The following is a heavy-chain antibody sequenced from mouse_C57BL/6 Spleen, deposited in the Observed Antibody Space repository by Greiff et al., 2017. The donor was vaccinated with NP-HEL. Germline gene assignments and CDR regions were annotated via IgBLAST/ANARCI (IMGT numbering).Heavy chain of an antibody. J-gene: IGHJ3*01. D-gene: IGHD2-5*01. Sequence: QVQLQQPGAELVRPGSSVKLSCKASGYTFTSYWMHWVKQRPIQGLEWIGNIDPSDSETHYNQKFKDKATLTVDKSSSTAYMQLSSLTSEDSAVYYCARTSNYGGFAYWGQGTLVTVSA. V-gene: IGHV1-52*01. CDR2: IDPSDSET. CDR1: GYTFTSYW. CDR3: ARTSNYGGFAY.